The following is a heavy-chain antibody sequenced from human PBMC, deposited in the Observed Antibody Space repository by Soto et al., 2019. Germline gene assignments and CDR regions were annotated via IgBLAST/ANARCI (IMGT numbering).Heavy chain of an antibody. CDR2: INPNSGGT. D-gene: IGHD6-19*01. V-gene: IGHV1-2*02. Sequence: ASVKVSCKASGYTFSGFYMHWVRQAPGQVLEWMGWINPNSGGTKYAEKFQGRVTMTRDTSISTAYVELSRLTSDDTAVYYCASAAVTGTAGLDFWGQGTLVTVSS. CDR1: GYTFSGFY. CDR3: ASAAVTGTAGLDF. J-gene: IGHJ4*02.